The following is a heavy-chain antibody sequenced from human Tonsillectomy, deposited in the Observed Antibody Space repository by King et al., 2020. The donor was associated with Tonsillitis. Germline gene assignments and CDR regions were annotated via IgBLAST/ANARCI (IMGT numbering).Heavy chain of an antibody. CDR1: GFTFDDYT. J-gene: IGHJ4*02. CDR2: ISWDGGST. Sequence: VQLVESGGVVVQPGGSLRLSCAASGFTFDDYTMHWVRQAPGKGLEWVSLISWDGGSTYYADSVKGRFTISRDNSKNSLYLQMNSLRTEDTALYYCAKRPGYDILTGIDYWGQGTLVTVSS. V-gene: IGHV3-43*01. CDR3: AKRPGYDILTGIDY. D-gene: IGHD3-9*01.